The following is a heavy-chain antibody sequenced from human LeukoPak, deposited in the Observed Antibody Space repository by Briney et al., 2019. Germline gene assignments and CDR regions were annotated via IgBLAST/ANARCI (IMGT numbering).Heavy chain of an antibody. CDR3: ARQGSSGWRKAYFDY. J-gene: IGHJ4*02. CDR1: GGSISSYY. Sequence: SETLSLTCTVSGGSISSYYWSWIRQPAGKGLEWIGRIYTSGSTNYNPSLKSRVTMSVDTSKNQFSLKLSSVTAADTAVYYCARQGSSGWRKAYFDYWGQGTLVTVSS. CDR2: IYTSGST. D-gene: IGHD6-19*01. V-gene: IGHV4-4*07.